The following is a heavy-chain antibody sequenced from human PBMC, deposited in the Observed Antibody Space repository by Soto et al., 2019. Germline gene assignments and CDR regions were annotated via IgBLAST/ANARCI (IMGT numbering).Heavy chain of an antibody. D-gene: IGHD2-2*01. CDR2: LNPNTGAT. CDR3: ARQSCSSTSCFYDY. Sequence: ASVKVSCKTSEYTFTDNYIYWLRKAPGQGLEWMGWLNPNTGATDFAQRFQGRVTLTSDTSISTAYMELSRLTSDDTAVFYCARQSCSSTSCFYDYWGPGTLVTV. V-gene: IGHV1-2*02. J-gene: IGHJ4*02. CDR1: EYTFTDNY.